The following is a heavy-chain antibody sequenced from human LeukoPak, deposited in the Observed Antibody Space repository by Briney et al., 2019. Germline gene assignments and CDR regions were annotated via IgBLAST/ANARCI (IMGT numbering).Heavy chain of an antibody. CDR3: ARGRRAAAGTKSFYYYYYGMDV. Sequence: GASVKVSCKASGGTFSSYAISWVRQAPGQGLELMGRIIPILGIANYAQKFQGRVTITADKSTSTAYMELSSLRSEDTAVYYCARGRRAAAGTKSFYYYYYGMDVWGQGTTVTVSS. V-gene: IGHV1-69*04. CDR1: GGTFSSYA. D-gene: IGHD6-13*01. CDR2: IIPILGIA. J-gene: IGHJ6*02.